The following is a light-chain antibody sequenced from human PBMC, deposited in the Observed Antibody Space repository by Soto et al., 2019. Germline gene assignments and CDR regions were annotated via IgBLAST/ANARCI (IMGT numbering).Light chain of an antibody. CDR2: GAS. CDR3: QQFSSYPLT. Sequence: EIAMTQSPATLSVSPGERATLSCRASQSVSSNLACYQQKPGQAPRLLIYGASTRATGIPARFSGSGSGTEFTLTISSLQSEDFAVYYCQQFSSYPLTFGGGTKVDI. V-gene: IGKV3-15*01. CDR1: QSVSSN. J-gene: IGKJ4*01.